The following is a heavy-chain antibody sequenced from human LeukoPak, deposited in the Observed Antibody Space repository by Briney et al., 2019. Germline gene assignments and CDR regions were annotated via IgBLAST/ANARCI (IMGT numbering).Heavy chain of an antibody. CDR2: IYYSGST. J-gene: IGHJ4*02. CDR1: GGSISSYY. D-gene: IGHD4-23*01. Sequence: SETLSLTCTVSGGSISSYYWSWIRQPPGKGLEWIGYIYYSGSTNYNPSLKSRVTISVDTSKNQFSLKLSSVTAADTAVYYCARRSDYGGNSDYWGQGTLVTVSS. V-gene: IGHV4-59*08. CDR3: ARRSDYGGNSDY.